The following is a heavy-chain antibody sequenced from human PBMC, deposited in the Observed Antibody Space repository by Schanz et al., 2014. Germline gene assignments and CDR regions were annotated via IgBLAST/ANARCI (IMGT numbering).Heavy chain of an antibody. J-gene: IGHJ4*02. V-gene: IGHV4-4*02. CDR3: ARDERDLPRSLFVF. D-gene: IGHD2-2*01. CDR2: INNSGST. CDR1: GGFISSINW. Sequence: QVQLQESGPGLVKPSGTLSLTCAVSGGFISSINWWSWVRQSPGTGLEWIGEINNSGSTNYNPSLKGRVTIPLDKSKSQFSLPLNAVTAADTAVYYCARDERDLPRSLFVFWGQGTLVTVSS.